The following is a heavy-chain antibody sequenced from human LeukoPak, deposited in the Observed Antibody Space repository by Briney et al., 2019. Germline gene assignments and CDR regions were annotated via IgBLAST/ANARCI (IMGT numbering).Heavy chain of an antibody. CDR3: ARAFGLTDY. CDR1: GFTVSSYS. V-gene: IGHV3-48*02. D-gene: IGHD3/OR15-3a*01. CDR2: ISSSSTI. J-gene: IGHJ4*02. Sequence: GGSLRLSCAASGFTVSSYSMNWVREAPGKGLGWVSYISSSSTIYYADSVKGRFTISRDNAKSSLYLQMNSLRDEDTAVYYCARAFGLTDYWGQGTLVTVSS.